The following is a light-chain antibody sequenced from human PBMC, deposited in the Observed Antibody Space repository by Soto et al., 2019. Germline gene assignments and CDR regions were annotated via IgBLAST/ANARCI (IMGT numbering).Light chain of an antibody. V-gene: IGKV1-39*01. Sequence: DIQMTQSPSSLSAFVGDRVTITCRASQSISSYLNWYQQKPGKAPNLLIYAASSLQSGVPSRFSGSGSGTDFTLTISSLQPEDFATYHCQQSYSTPRTFGQGTKVDIK. CDR2: AAS. J-gene: IGKJ1*01. CDR1: QSISSY. CDR3: QQSYSTPRT.